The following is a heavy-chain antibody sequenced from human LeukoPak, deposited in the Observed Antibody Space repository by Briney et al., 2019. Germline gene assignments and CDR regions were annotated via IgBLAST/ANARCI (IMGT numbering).Heavy chain of an antibody. V-gene: IGHV4-59*01. D-gene: IGHD6-13*01. Sequence: SETLSLTCTVSGGSISSYYWSWIRQPPGKGLEWIGYIYYSGSTNYNPSLKSRVTISVDTSKNQFSLKLSSVTAEDTAVYYCARDNAAADYYYYYGMDVWGQGTTVTVSS. CDR3: ARDNAAADYYYYYGMDV. CDR2: IYYSGST. CDR1: GGSISSYY. J-gene: IGHJ6*02.